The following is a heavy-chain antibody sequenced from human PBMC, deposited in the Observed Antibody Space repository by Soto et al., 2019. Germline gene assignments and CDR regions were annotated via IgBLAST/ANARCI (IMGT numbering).Heavy chain of an antibody. CDR2: IYYNGNT. Sequence: PSLTIALTDAVYGVSIRSDDCSWIRQPSGKGLEWIGYIYYNGNTNYNPPLKSRVTMSVDTSKNQISLKLSSVTAADTAVYYCTRANWYSEHWGQATLVTVSS. J-gene: IGHJ1*01. D-gene: IGHD7-27*01. CDR1: GVSIRSDD. CDR3: TRANWYSEH. V-gene: IGHV4-59*01.